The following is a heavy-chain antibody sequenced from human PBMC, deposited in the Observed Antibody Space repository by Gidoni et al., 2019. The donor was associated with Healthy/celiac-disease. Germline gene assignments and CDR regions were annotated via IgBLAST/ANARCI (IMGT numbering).Heavy chain of an antibody. J-gene: IGHJ4*02. Sequence: QVQLVQSGAEVKKPGASMKVSCKASGETFTSYAMHWVRQAPGQRLEWMGWNNAGNGNTKYSQKFQGRVTITRDTSASTAYMELSSLRSEDTAVYYCARGSVSRIAAAGTIGDYWGQGTLVTVSS. D-gene: IGHD6-13*01. CDR3: ARGSVSRIAAAGTIGDY. CDR1: GETFTSYA. CDR2: NNAGNGNT. V-gene: IGHV1-3*01.